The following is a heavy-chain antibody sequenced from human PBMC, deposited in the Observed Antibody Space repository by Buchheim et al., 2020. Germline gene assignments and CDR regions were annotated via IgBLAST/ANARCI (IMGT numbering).Heavy chain of an antibody. J-gene: IGHJ4*02. CDR2: INPNSGGT. Sequence: QVQLVQSGAEVKKPGASVKVSCKASGYTFTGYYMHWVRQAPGQGLEWMGWINPNSGGTNYAQKFQGWVTMTRDTSISTAYMELSRLRSGDTAVYYCARDGPLGYSGYDWVFDYWGQGTL. CDR3: ARDGPLGYSGYDWVFDY. CDR1: GYTFTGYY. V-gene: IGHV1-2*04. D-gene: IGHD5-12*01.